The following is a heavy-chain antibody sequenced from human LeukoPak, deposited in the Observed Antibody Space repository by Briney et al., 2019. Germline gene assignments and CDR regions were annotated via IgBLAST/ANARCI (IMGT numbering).Heavy chain of an antibody. CDR2: IYYSGST. CDR3: ARGAYSYGHPPSLDY. D-gene: IGHD5-18*01. J-gene: IGHJ4*02. CDR1: GGSISSYY. Sequence: PSETLSLTCTVSGGSISSYYWSWIRQPPGKGLEWIGYIYYSGSTNYNPPLKSRVTISVDTSKNQFSLKLTSVTAADTALYYCARGAYSYGHPPSLDYWGQGTLVTVSS. V-gene: IGHV4-59*01.